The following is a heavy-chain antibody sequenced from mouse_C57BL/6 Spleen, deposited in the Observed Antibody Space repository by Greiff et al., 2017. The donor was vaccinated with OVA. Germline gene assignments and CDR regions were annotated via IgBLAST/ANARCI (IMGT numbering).Heavy chain of an antibody. V-gene: IGHV1-82*01. CDR1: GYAFSSSW. CDR2: IYPGDGDT. Sequence: LVESGPELVKPGASVKISCKASGYAFSSSWMNWVKQRPGKGLEWIGRIYPGDGDTNYNGKFKGKATLTADKSSSTAYMQLSSLTSEDSAVYFCARHYYGSSYRYFDVWGTGTTVTVSS. J-gene: IGHJ1*03. CDR3: ARHYYGSSYRYFDV. D-gene: IGHD1-1*01.